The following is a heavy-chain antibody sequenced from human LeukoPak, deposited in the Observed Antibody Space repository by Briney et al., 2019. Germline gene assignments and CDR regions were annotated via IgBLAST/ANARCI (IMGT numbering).Heavy chain of an antibody. V-gene: IGHV3-30*18. Sequence: GRSLRLSCAASGFTFSSYGMHWVRQAPGKGLEWVAVISYDGSNKYYADSVKGRFTISRDNSKNTLYLQMNSLRAEDTAVYYCAKFGYNLDAFDIWGQGTMVTVSS. J-gene: IGHJ3*02. CDR3: AKFGYNLDAFDI. CDR2: ISYDGSNK. D-gene: IGHD5-24*01. CDR1: GFTFSSYG.